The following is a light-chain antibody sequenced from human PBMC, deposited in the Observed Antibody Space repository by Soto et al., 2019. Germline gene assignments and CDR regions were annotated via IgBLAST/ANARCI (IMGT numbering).Light chain of an antibody. CDR1: QSVSNSY. CDR3: QQYGSSPPIT. CDR2: GAA. Sequence: EIVLTQSPGTLSLSPVERATLSCRASQSVSNSYLAWYQQKPGQAPRLLIYGAATRATGIPDRFSGSGSGTDFILTISRLEPEDFAVYYCQQYGSSPPITFGQGTRLEIK. V-gene: IGKV3-20*01. J-gene: IGKJ5*01.